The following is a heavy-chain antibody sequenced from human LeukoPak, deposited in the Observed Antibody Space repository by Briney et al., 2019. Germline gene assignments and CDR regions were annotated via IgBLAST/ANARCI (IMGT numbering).Heavy chain of an antibody. Sequence: PGGSLRLSCAASGFTFSSYWMHWVRQAPGKGLVWVSRINSDGSSTSYADSVKGRFTISRDNAKNSLYLQMDSLRAEDTAVYYCARALWFGINWFDPWGQGTLVTVSS. CDR3: ARALWFGINWFDP. CDR2: INSDGSST. V-gene: IGHV3-74*01. D-gene: IGHD3-10*01. J-gene: IGHJ5*02. CDR1: GFTFSSYW.